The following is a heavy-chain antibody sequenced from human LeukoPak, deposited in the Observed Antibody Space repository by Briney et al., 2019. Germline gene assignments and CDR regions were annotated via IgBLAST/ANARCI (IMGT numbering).Heavy chain of an antibody. CDR2: IHYSGTV. D-gene: IGHD4-17*01. J-gene: IGHJ4*02. CDR1: GYSISSGYY. V-gene: IGHV4-38-2*01. CDR3: ARPFKDTAVTSGFDY. Sequence: PSETLSLTCAVSGYSISSGYYWGWIRQPPGEGLEWIGSIHYSGTVYYNPSLKSRVTISVDTSKNQFSLNLSSVAAADTAVYYCARPFKDTAVTSGFDYCGQGTLVTVSS.